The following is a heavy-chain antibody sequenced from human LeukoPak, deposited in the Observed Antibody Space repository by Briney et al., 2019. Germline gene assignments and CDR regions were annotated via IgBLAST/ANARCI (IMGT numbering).Heavy chain of an antibody. CDR3: AREINDYIWGSYRTNYFDY. CDR1: GFTFSSYS. Sequence: GGSLRLSCAASGFTFSSYSMNWVRQAPGKGLEWVSSISSSSSYIYYADSVKGRFTISRDNAKNSLYLQMNSLRAEDTAVYYCAREINDYIWGSYRTNYFDYWGQGTLVTVSS. CDR2: ISSSSSYI. J-gene: IGHJ4*02. D-gene: IGHD3-16*02. V-gene: IGHV3-21*01.